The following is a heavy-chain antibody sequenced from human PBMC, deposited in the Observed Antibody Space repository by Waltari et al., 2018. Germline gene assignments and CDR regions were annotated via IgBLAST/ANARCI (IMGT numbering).Heavy chain of an antibody. CDR1: GYTFTSYD. V-gene: IGHV1-8*01. D-gene: IGHD2-15*01. Sequence: QVQLVQSGAEVKKPGASVKVSCKASGYTFTSYDINWVRQATGQGLEWMGWLNPSSGNQGYAQKVQGRVTMTRNTSISTDSMELSSLRSEDTAVYYCATGGMTPDYWGQGTLVTVSS. CDR3: ATGGMTPDY. CDR2: LNPSSGNQ. J-gene: IGHJ4*02.